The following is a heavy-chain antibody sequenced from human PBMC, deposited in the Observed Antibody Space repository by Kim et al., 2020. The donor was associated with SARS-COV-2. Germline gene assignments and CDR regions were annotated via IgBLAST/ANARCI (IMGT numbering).Heavy chain of an antibody. J-gene: IGHJ4*02. V-gene: IGHV3-23*01. CDR3: SPDRNQFDQ. Sequence: TLYSDSVKGRFTVSRDNSKNTIYLEMNNLRADDTALYYCSPDRNQFDQWGQGTLVTVSS. CDR2: T.